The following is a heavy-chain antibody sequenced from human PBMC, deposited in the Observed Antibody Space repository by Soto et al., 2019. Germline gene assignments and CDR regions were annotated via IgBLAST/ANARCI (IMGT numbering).Heavy chain of an antibody. CDR2: IYKSAAT. CDR3: ARGRYCLTGRCFPNWFES. Sequence: SETLSLTCSVSGDSISNLDYFWAWIRQPPGQALEYIGYIYKSAATYYNPSFESRVAISVDTSKSQFSLNVTSVTAADTAVYFCARGRYCLTGRCFPNWFESWGQGALVTVSS. J-gene: IGHJ5*01. CDR1: GDSISNLDYF. V-gene: IGHV4-30-4*01. D-gene: IGHD7-27*01.